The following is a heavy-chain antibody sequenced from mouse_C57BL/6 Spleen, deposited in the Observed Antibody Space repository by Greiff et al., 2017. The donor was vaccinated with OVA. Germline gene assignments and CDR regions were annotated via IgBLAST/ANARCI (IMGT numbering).Heavy chain of an antibody. Sequence: VKLQESGAELARPGASVKLSCKASGYTFTSYGISWVKQRTGQGLEWIGEIYPRSGNTYYNEKFKGKATLTADKSSSTAYMELRSLTSEDSAVYFCARKGPITTGGLAYWGQGTLVTVSA. D-gene: IGHD1-1*01. V-gene: IGHV1-81*01. CDR2: IYPRSGNT. CDR3: ARKGPITTGGLAY. J-gene: IGHJ3*01. CDR1: GYTFTSYG.